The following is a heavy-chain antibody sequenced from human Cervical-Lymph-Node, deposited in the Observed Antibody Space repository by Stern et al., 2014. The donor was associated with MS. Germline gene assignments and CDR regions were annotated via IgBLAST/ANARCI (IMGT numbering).Heavy chain of an antibody. CDR3: ARANSMSGDFDY. CDR2: IWYDGSNK. CDR1: GFTFSSYG. Sequence: VQLVESGGGVVQPGRSLRLSCAASGFTFSSYGMHWVRQAPGKGLEWVAVIWYDGSNKYYADSVKGRFTISRDNSKNTLYLQMNSLRAEDTAVYYCARANSMSGDFDYWGQGTLVTVSS. V-gene: IGHV3-33*01. D-gene: IGHD2/OR15-2a*01. J-gene: IGHJ4*02.